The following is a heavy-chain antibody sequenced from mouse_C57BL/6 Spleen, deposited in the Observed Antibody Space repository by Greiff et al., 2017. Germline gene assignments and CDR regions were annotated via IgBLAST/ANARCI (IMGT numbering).Heavy chain of an antibody. D-gene: IGHD2-4*01. CDR1: GYTFTSYD. CDR2: IYPRDGST. V-gene: IGHV1-85*01. J-gene: IGHJ3*01. Sequence: QVQLKESGPELVKPGASVKLSCKASGYTFTSYDINWVKQRPGQGLEWIGWIYPRDGSTKYNEKFKGKATLTVDTSSSTAYMELHSLTSEDSAVYFCARDDYDDGFAYWGQGTLVTVSA. CDR3: ARDDYDDGFAY.